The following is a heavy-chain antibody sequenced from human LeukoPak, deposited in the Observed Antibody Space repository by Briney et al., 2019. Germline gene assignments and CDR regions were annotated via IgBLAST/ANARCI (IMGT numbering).Heavy chain of an antibody. CDR1: GFSFRSYG. D-gene: IGHD3-22*01. J-gene: IGHJ4*02. CDR3: AKDGIRYYYDSSGYYGDY. Sequence: GGSLRLSCAASGFSFRSYGMHWVRQAPGKGLEWVAVISYEGSNEYYADSVKGGFTISRDNSKNTLYLQMTSLRAEDTAVYYCAKDGIRYYYDSSGYYGDYWGQGTLVTVSS. V-gene: IGHV3-30*18. CDR2: ISYEGSNE.